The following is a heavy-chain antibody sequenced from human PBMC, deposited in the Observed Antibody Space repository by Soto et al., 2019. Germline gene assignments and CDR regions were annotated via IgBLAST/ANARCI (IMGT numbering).Heavy chain of an antibody. Sequence: EMEVVESGGGLVQPGGSLRLSCAASGFSVSSYFMTWVRQAPGKGLEWVSIIYASGKTYNADSVKGRFTVSRDNDKNTLYLQMNTLRAADTDVYFCARDRCSSRSCWKHERSLHSWGQGILVTVSS. J-gene: IGHJ4*02. CDR2: IYASGKT. CDR3: ARDRCSSRSCWKHERSLHS. D-gene: IGHD2-2*01. V-gene: IGHV3-66*01. CDR1: GFSVSSYF.